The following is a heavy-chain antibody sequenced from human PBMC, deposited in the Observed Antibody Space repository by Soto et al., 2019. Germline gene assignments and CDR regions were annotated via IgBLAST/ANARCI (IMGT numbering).Heavy chain of an antibody. Sequence: QLQLQESSPGLVKPSETLSLTCTVSGGSISRSSYYWGWIRQPPGKGLEWIGSIYYSGSTHYNPSLKSRVTISVDTSKNQFSLKLSSVTAADTAVYYCATLWFGAADYWGQGTLVTVSS. CDR3: ATLWFGAADY. CDR1: GGSISRSSYY. J-gene: IGHJ4*02. D-gene: IGHD3-10*01. V-gene: IGHV4-39*01. CDR2: IYYSGST.